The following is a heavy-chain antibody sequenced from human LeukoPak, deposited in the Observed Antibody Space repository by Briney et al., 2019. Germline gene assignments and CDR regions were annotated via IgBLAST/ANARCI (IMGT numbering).Heavy chain of an antibody. CDR2: IWYDGSNK. CDR3: ARDMPSSWAGTGFDFDY. CDR1: GFTFSSYG. D-gene: IGHD2-2*01. J-gene: IGHJ4*02. V-gene: IGHV3-33*01. Sequence: GSLRLSCAASGFTFSSYGMHWVRQAPGKGLEWVAVIWYDGSNKYYADSVKGRFTISRDNSKNTLYLQMNSLRAEDTAVYYCARDMPSSWAGTGFDFDYWGQGTLVTVSS.